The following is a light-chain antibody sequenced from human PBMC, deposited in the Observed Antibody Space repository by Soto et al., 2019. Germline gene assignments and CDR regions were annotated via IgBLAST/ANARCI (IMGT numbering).Light chain of an antibody. Sequence: EIVLTQSPGTLSLSPGERATLSCRASQSVSSSYLAWYQQKPGQAPRLLIYGASSRATGIPDRFSGSGSGTDFTLTIIRLEPEDFAVYYCQQYGISPPYTFGQGTKLEIK. CDR1: QSVSSSY. J-gene: IGKJ2*01. V-gene: IGKV3-20*01. CDR2: GAS. CDR3: QQYGISPPYT.